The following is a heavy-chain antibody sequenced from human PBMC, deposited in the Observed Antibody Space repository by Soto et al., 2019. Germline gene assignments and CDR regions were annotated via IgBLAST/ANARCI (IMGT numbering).Heavy chain of an antibody. V-gene: IGHV3-23*01. CDR3: AKDLRGYDILTGWDYYYYMDV. J-gene: IGHJ6*03. CDR2: ISGSGGST. Sequence: PVGSLRLSCAASGFTFSSYARSWVRQAPGKGLEWVSAISGSGGSTYYADSVKGRFTISRDNSKNTLYLQMNSLRAEDTAVYYCAKDLRGYDILTGWDYYYYMDVWGKGTTVTVSS. CDR1: GFTFSSYA. D-gene: IGHD3-9*01.